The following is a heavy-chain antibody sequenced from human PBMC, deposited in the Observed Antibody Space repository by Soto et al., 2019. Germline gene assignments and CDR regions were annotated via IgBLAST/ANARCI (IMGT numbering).Heavy chain of an antibody. CDR2: ISYDGSNK. CDR3: AKAILGGYYYYGMDV. D-gene: IGHD7-27*01. CDR1: GFTFSSYG. J-gene: IGHJ6*02. V-gene: IGHV3-30*18. Sequence: PGGSLRLSCAASGFTFSSYGMHWVRQAPGKGLEWVAVISYDGSNKYHADSVKGRFTISRDNSKNTLYLQMNSLRAEDTAVYYCAKAILGGYYYYGMDVWGQGTTVTVSS.